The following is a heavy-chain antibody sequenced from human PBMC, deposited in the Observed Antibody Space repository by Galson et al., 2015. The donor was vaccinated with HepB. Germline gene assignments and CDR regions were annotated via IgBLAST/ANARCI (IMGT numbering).Heavy chain of an antibody. CDR3: AGIGTIFGVVIQPGDY. Sequence: SLRLSCAASGFTFSSYSMNWVRQAPGKGLEWVSSISSSTSYIYYADSVKGRFTISRDNAKNSLYLQMNSLRAEDTAVYYCAGIGTIFGVVIQPGDYWGQGTLVTVSS. CDR2: ISSSTSYI. V-gene: IGHV3-21*01. J-gene: IGHJ4*02. D-gene: IGHD3-3*01. CDR1: GFTFSSYS.